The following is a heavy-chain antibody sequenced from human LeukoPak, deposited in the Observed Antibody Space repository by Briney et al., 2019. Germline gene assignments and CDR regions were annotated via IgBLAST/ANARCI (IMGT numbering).Heavy chain of an antibody. V-gene: IGHV1-2*02. CDR2: INPNSGGT. CDR3: ARRRLFLAHAFDI. J-gene: IGHJ3*02. D-gene: IGHD4/OR15-4a*01. CDR1: GYTFTGYY. Sequence: GASVKVSCKASGYTFTGYYMHWVRQAPGQGLEWMGWINPNSGGTNYAQKFQGRVTMTRDTSISTAYMELSRLRSDDTAVYYCARRRLFLAHAFDIWGQGTMGTVSS.